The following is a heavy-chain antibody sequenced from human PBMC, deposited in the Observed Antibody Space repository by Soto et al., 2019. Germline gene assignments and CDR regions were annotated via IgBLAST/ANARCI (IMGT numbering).Heavy chain of an antibody. CDR2: SSNSGTFA. D-gene: IGHD1-1*01. CDR1: GFTFSDYY. Sequence: GGTLRLSCAASGFTFSDYYMSWVRQAPGRGLEWISYSSNSGTFARYATSVKGRFSISRDNANNSLYLEMNSLRVEDTAVYYCARSGDNFNVLDYWGQGTPVTVSS. V-gene: IGHV3-11*06. CDR3: ARSGDNFNVLDY. J-gene: IGHJ4*02.